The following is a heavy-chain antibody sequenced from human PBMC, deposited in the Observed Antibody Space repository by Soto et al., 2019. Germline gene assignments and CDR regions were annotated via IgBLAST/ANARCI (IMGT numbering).Heavy chain of an antibody. Sequence: QLQLVESGGGVVQPGRSLRLSCADSGFTFSSYGMHWVRQAPGKGLEWVAGISYDGSNKFYADSVKGRFTISRDNSKNTLYLQMNSLRAEDTAVYYCAKDTYYYDSSGYYVFDDWGQGNLVTVSS. J-gene: IGHJ4*02. CDR2: ISYDGSNK. CDR3: AKDTYYYDSSGYYVFDD. V-gene: IGHV3-30*18. CDR1: GFTFSSYG. D-gene: IGHD3-22*01.